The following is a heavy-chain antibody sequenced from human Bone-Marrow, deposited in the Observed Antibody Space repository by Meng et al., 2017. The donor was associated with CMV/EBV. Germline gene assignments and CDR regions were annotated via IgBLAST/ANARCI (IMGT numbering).Heavy chain of an antibody. CDR3: ASGRITIFGVVDY. J-gene: IGHJ4*02. V-gene: IGHV1-8*01. CDR1: GYTFTSYD. CDR2: MNPNSGNT. D-gene: IGHD3-3*01. Sequence: ASVKVSCKASGYTFTSYDINWVRQATGQGLEWMGWMNPNSGNTGYAQKFQGRVAMTRDTSISTAYMELSRLRSDDTAVYYCASGRITIFGVVDYWGQGTLVTVSS.